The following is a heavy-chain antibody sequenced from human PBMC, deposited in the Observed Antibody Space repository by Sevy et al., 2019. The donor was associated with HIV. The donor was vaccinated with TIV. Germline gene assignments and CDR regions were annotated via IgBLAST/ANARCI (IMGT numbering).Heavy chain of an antibody. CDR1: GYTFTGYY. D-gene: IGHD2-2*01. V-gene: IGHV1-2*02. CDR2: INPNSGGT. Sequence: ASVKVSCKASGYTFTGYYMHWVRQAPGQGLEWMGWINPNSGGTNYAQKFQGRVTMTRDTSISTAYMELSRLRSDDTAVYYCAGVRDIVVVPAAMSGIDDAFDIWGQGTMVTVSS. J-gene: IGHJ3*02. CDR3: AGVRDIVVVPAAMSGIDDAFDI.